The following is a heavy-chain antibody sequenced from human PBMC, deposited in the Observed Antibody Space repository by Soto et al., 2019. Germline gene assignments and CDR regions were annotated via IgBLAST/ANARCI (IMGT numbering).Heavy chain of an antibody. CDR2: ISSSSSYI. CDR1: GFTFSSYS. CDR3: ARDPDLYGDYSRWWFDP. D-gene: IGHD4-17*01. Sequence: EVQLVESGGGLVKPGGSLRLSCAASGFTFSSYSMNWVRQAPGKGLEWVSSISSSSSYIYYADSVKGRFTISRDNATNSLDLQMNSLRAEDRAVYYCARDPDLYGDYSRWWFDPWGQGTLVTVSS. V-gene: IGHV3-21*01. J-gene: IGHJ5*02.